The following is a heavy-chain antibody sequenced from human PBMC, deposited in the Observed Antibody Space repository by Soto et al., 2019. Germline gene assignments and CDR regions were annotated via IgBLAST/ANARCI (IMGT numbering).Heavy chain of an antibody. D-gene: IGHD3-9*01. CDR2: IYYSGST. CDR3: ARPSPYYDILTGYSHHDAFDI. J-gene: IGHJ3*02. CDR1: GGSISSSSYY. V-gene: IGHV4-39*01. Sequence: PSETLSLTCTVSGGSISSSSYYWGWIRQPPGKGLEWIGSIYYSGSTYYNPSLKSRVTISVDTSKNQFSLKLSSVTAADTAVYYCARPSPYYDILTGYSHHDAFDIWGQGTKVTVSS.